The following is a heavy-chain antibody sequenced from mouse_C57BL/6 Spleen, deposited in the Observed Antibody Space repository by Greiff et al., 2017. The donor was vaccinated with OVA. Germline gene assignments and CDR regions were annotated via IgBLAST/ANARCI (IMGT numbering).Heavy chain of an antibody. V-gene: IGHV1-64*01. CDR3: ARSNYDYDGGDY. D-gene: IGHD2-4*01. J-gene: IGHJ2*01. Sequence: QVQLQQPGAELVKPGASVKLSCKASGYTFTSYWMHWVKQRPGQGLEWIGMIHPNSGSTNYNEKFKSKATLTVDKSSSTAYMQLSSLTSEDSAVYYCARSNYDYDGGDYWGQGTTLTVSS. CDR1: GYTFTSYW. CDR2: IHPNSGST.